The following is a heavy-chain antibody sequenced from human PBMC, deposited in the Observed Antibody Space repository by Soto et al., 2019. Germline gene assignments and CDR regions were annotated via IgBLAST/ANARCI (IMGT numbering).Heavy chain of an antibody. J-gene: IGHJ5*02. D-gene: IGHD2-15*01. CDR3: ARERCSGGSCYRPHWFDP. Sequence: GGSLKLSCTASGFNFDDYGISWVRQAPGKGLEWVSGINWNGASTGYADFVKGRFTISRDNAKNSVYLQMNSLRAEDTALYYCARERCSGGSCYRPHWFDPWGQGTLVTVSS. CDR2: INWNGAST. V-gene: IGHV3-20*04. CDR1: GFNFDDYG.